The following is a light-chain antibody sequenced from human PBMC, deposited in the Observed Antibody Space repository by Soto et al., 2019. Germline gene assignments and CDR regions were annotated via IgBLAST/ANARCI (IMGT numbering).Light chain of an antibody. CDR3: QQYYSTPIT. CDR2: WAS. V-gene: IGKV4-1*01. J-gene: IGKJ5*01. CDR1: QSVLHSSNTKNY. Sequence: DIVMTQSPDSLAVSLGERGTINCKSSQSVLHSSNTKNYLAWYQQKPGQPPKLLIYWASTRESGVPDRFSGSGSGTDFTLTINSLQAEDVAVYYCQQYYSTPITFGQGTRLEIK.